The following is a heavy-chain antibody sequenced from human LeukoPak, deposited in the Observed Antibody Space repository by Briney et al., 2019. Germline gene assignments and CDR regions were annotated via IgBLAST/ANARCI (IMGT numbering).Heavy chain of an antibody. CDR1: GGSISSGSYY. D-gene: IGHD2-15*01. CDR3: ARDRGLYCSGGSCYTLDY. J-gene: IGHJ4*02. CDR2: IYNSGST. Sequence: SQTLSLTCTVSGGSISSGSYYWSWIRQPAGKGLEWIGRIYNSGSTNYNPSLKSRVTISVDTSKNQFSLKLSSVTAADTAVYYCARDRGLYCSGGSCYTLDYWGQGTLVTVSS. V-gene: IGHV4-61*02.